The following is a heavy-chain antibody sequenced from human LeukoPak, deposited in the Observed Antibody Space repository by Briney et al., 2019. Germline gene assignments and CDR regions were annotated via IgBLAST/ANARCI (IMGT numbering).Heavy chain of an antibody. CDR1: GYSFTDYW. CDR3: ARYGIYGCTGTNCYTSYYYYGMDV. V-gene: IGHV5-51*01. J-gene: IGHJ6*02. CDR2: IFPHDSNT. D-gene: IGHD2-2*02. Sequence: RGESLKISCKGSGYSFTDYWIGWVRQMPGKGPEWMGFIFPHDSNTKYSPSFQGQVTISVDKSISTAYVQWSSLKASDTAMYYCARYGIYGCTGTNCYTSYYYYGMDVWGQGTTVTVSS.